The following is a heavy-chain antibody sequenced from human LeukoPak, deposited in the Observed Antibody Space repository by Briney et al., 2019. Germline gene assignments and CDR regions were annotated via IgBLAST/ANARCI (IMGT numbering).Heavy chain of an antibody. Sequence: GGSLRLSCAASHFTFNSYWMSWVRQAPGKGLEWVANIKPDGSEKYYVDSVKGRFTISRDNAKNSLYLQMNSLRAEDTAVYYCAKSRGKAGYCSSTSCYPFDYWGQGTLVTVSS. CDR3: AKSRGKAGYCSSTSCYPFDY. CDR1: HFTFNSYW. CDR2: IKPDGSEK. V-gene: IGHV3-7*01. D-gene: IGHD2-2*01. J-gene: IGHJ4*02.